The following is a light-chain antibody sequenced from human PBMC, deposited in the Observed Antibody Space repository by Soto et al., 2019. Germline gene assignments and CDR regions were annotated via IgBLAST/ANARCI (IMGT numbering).Light chain of an antibody. J-gene: IGLJ1*01. CDR2: EVT. V-gene: IGLV2-8*01. CDR3: SSFAGSTNV. CDR1: SSDVGGYNY. Sequence: QSALTQPPSASGSPGQSVTISCTGTSSDVGGYNYVSWYQQYPGKAPKLLIFEVTKRPSGVPDRFSGSKSGNTASLTVSGLQNEDEADYFCSSFAGSTNVFGTGTKVTVL.